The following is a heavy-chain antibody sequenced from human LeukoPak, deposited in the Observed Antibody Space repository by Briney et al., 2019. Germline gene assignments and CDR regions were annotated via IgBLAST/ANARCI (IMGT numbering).Heavy chain of an antibody. J-gene: IGHJ4*02. Sequence: PSETLSLTCTVSGGSISSYYWSWIRQPAGKGLEWIGRIYTSGSTNYNPSLKSRVTISVDTSKNQFSLKLSSVTAADTAVYYCARHRFIVVVPAAYFDYWGQGTLVTVSS. CDR2: IYTSGST. CDR1: GGSISSYY. CDR3: ARHRFIVVVPAAYFDY. D-gene: IGHD2-2*01. V-gene: IGHV4-4*07.